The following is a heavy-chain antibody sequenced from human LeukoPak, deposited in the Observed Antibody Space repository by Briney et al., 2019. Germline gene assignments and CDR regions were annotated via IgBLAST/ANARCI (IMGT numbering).Heavy chain of an antibody. J-gene: IGHJ6*03. V-gene: IGHV4-34*01. Sequence: SETLSLTCAVYGGSFSGYYWSWIRQPPGKGLEWIGEINHSGSTNYNPSLKSRVTISVDTSKNQFSLKLSSVTAADTAVYYCARVRGARSGRYYYYMDVWGKGTTVTVSS. CDR3: ARVRGARSGRYYYYMDV. CDR2: INHSGST. D-gene: IGHD3-10*01. CDR1: GGSFSGYY.